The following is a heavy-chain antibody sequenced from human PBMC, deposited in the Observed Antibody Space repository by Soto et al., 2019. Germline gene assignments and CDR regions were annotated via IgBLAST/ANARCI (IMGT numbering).Heavy chain of an antibody. CDR2: IKQDGSEK. CDR3: ARVNGYSSGDDAFDI. D-gene: IGHD6-19*01. V-gene: IGHV3-7*01. J-gene: IGHJ3*02. CDR1: GFTFSSYW. Sequence: GGSLRLSCAASGFTFSSYWMSWVRQAPGKGLEWVANIKQDGSEKYYVDSVKGRFTISRDNAKNSLYLQMNSLRAEDTAVYYCARVNGYSSGDDAFDIWGQGTMVTVSS.